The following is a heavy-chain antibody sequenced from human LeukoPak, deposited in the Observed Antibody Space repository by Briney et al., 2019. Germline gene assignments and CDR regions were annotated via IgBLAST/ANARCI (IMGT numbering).Heavy chain of an antibody. CDR3: ARERYGSETCHGNFDY. Sequence: ASVKVSCKASGYTFTNYGIIWVRQAPGQGLEWMGWISTDNDNTHYTQKFQGRVTMTTDTSTYTAYMELRSLTSDDTAVYYCARERYGSETCHGNFDYWAREPWSPSPQ. J-gene: IGHJ4*02. D-gene: IGHD2-15*01. CDR1: GYTFTNYG. CDR2: ISTDNDNT. V-gene: IGHV1-18*04.